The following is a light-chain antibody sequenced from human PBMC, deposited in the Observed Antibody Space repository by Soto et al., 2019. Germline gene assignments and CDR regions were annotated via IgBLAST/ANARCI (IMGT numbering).Light chain of an antibody. CDR1: QSVSSY. Sequence: EIVLTQSPATLSLSPGERATLSCRASQSVSSYLAWYQQKPGQAPTLLIYDASNRATGIPPRFSGSGSGTDFTLTISSLEPEDFAVYYCQQRSNWPITCGQGTRLEIK. V-gene: IGKV3-11*01. CDR3: QQRSNWPIT. CDR2: DAS. J-gene: IGKJ5*01.